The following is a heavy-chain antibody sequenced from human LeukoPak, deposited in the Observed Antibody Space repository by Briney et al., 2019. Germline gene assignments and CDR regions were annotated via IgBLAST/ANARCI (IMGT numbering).Heavy chain of an antibody. CDR3: ARDPPIITIVRGFIIRSNWFDP. CDR2: ISAYNGNT. CDR1: GYTFTSYG. J-gene: IGHJ5*02. Sequence: ASVKVSCKASGYTFTSYGISWVRQAPGQGLEWMGWISAYNGNTNYAQKLQGRVTMTTDTSTSTAYMELRSLRSDDTAVYYCARDPPIITIVRGFIIRSNWFDPWGQGTLVTVSS. D-gene: IGHD3-10*01. V-gene: IGHV1-18*01.